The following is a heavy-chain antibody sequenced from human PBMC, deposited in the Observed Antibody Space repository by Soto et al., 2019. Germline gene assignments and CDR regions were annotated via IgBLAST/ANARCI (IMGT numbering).Heavy chain of an antibody. J-gene: IGHJ6*02. Sequence: GASVKVSCKASGGTFSSYAISWVRQAPGQGLEWMGGIIPIFGTANYAQKFQGRVTITADESTSTAYMELSSLRSEDTAVYYCARGPTVTLYYYYGMDVWGQGTTVTAP. CDR1: GGTFSSYA. CDR3: ARGPTVTLYYYYGMDV. V-gene: IGHV1-69*13. D-gene: IGHD4-17*01. CDR2: IIPIFGTA.